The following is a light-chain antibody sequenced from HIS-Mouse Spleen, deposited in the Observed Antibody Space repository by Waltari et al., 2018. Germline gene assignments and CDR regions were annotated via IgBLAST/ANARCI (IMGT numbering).Light chain of an antibody. J-gene: IGLJ2*01. V-gene: IGLV3-10*01. Sequence: SYELTQPPSVSVSPGQTARIPCSGDALPKKYAYWYQQKAGQAPVLVIYENSKRPSGIPARVAGSSSGTMATLTISGAQVEDEADYYCYSTDSSGNHRVFGGGTKLTVL. CDR1: ALPKKY. CDR2: ENS. CDR3: YSTDSSGNHRV.